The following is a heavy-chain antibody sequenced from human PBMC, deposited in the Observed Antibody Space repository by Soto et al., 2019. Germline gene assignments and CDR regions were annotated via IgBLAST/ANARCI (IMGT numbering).Heavy chain of an antibody. CDR3: ARQTPYWYYFDY. V-gene: IGHV4-39*01. D-gene: IGHD2-8*02. CDR1: GGSISSSSYY. J-gene: IGHJ4*02. CDR2: IYYSGST. Sequence: QLQLQESGPGLVKPSETLSLTCTVSGGSISSSSYYWGWIRQPPGKGLEWIGSIYYSGSTYYNPSLKSRVTISVDTSKNQFSLKLSSVTAADTAVYYCARQTPYWYYFDYWGQGTLVTVSS.